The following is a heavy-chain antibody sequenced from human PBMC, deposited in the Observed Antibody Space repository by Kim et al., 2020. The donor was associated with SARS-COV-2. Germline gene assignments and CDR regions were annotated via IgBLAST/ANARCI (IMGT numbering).Heavy chain of an antibody. Sequence: AQKFQGRVTITADKSTSTAYMELSSLRSEDTAVYYCASEGQWLVPSPFDYWGQGTLVTVSS. V-gene: IGHV1-69*04. D-gene: IGHD6-19*01. CDR3: ASEGQWLVPSPFDY. J-gene: IGHJ4*02.